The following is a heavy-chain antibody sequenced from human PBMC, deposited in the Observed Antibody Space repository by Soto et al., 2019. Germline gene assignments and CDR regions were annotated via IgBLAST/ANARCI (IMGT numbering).Heavy chain of an antibody. CDR3: ARGMLIAAPAPTDY. CDR2: MNPNNGNT. D-gene: IGHD6-6*01. J-gene: IGHJ4*02. Sequence: ASVKVSCKASGYTFTSYDINWVRQATGQGLEWMGWMNPNNGNTNYAQKLQGRVTMTTDTSTSTAYMELRSLRSDDTAVYYCARGMLIAAPAPTDYWGQGTLVTVSS. CDR1: GYTFTSYD. V-gene: IGHV1-18*01.